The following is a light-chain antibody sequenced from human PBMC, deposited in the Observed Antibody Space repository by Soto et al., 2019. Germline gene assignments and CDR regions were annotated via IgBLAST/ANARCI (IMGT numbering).Light chain of an antibody. J-gene: IGKJ4*01. CDR1: QSIYDK. CDR3: QQYNRWPLT. V-gene: IGKV3-15*01. Sequence: EIVMTQSPATLSVPAGERFSLYCRASQSIYDKLAWYQQKPGQTPRLLIYDASTRATGISGSFSGSGSGTEFTLTISSLQSEDFAVYYCQQYNRWPLTFGGGTKVDI. CDR2: DAS.